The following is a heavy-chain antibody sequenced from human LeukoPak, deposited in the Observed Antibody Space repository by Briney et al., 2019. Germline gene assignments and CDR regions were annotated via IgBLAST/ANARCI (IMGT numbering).Heavy chain of an antibody. CDR1: GFTFSSFG. CDR3: AKEPTPAATDTFYADWFDP. Sequence: GGSLRLSCAASGFTFSSFGMHWVRQAPGKGLEWVAVISYDGSNKYYTDSVKGRFTISRDNSKNTLYLQMSSLRAEDTAIYYCAKEPTPAATDTFYADWFDPWGQGTLVTVSS. V-gene: IGHV3-30*18. CDR2: ISYDGSNK. J-gene: IGHJ5*02. D-gene: IGHD6-13*01.